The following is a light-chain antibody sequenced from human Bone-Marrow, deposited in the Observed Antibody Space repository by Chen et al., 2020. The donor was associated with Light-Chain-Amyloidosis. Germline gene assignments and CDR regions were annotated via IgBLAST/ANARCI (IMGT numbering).Light chain of an antibody. CDR1: NIAANS. V-gene: IGLV3-21*02. CDR2: DDS. J-gene: IGLJ3*02. Sequence: LIQAPSSSVPPGQPPTITCWGQNIAANSVHWYQKRPGPATVLVLYDDSDRPSGIPERFSGSNSGNTAALTISRVEAGDEADYYCRVYDSSSDHAWVFGGGTRLSVL. CDR3: RVYDSSSDHAWV.